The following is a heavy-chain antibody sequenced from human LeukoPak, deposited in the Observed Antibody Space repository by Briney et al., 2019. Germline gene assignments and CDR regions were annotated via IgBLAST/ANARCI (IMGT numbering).Heavy chain of an antibody. CDR2: IYYSGST. D-gene: IGHD3-10*01. CDR1: GGSISSGDYY. J-gene: IGHJ4*02. Sequence: PSETLSLTCTVSGGSISSGDYYWSWIRQPPGKGLEWIGYIYYSGSTYYNPSLKSRVTISVDTSKNQFSLKLSSETAADTAVYYCARETSGMVRGVISSWDEYYFDYWGQGTLVTVSS. V-gene: IGHV4-30-4*01. CDR3: ARETSGMVRGVISSWDEYYFDY.